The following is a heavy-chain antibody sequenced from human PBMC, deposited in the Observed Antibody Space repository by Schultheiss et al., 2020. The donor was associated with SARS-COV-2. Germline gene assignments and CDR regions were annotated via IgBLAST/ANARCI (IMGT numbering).Heavy chain of an antibody. V-gene: IGHV3-9*01. D-gene: IGHD4-17*01. CDR1: GFTFDDYA. J-gene: IGHJ4*02. CDR2: ISWNSGSI. Sequence: GGSLRLSCAASGFTFDDYAMHWVRQAPGKGLEWVSGISWNSGSIGYADSVKGRFTISRDNAKNSLYLQMNSLRAEDTAVYYCALGSGDYGPYFDYWGQGTLVTVSS. CDR3: ALGSGDYGPYFDY.